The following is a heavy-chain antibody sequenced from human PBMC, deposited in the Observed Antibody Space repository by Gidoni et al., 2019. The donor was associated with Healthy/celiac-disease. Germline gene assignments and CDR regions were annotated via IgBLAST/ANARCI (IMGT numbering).Heavy chain of an antibody. CDR2: ISYDGSNK. D-gene: IGHD3-16*01. Sequence: QVQLVESGGGVVQPGRSLRLSCAASGFTFSRYGMHWVRQAPGKGLEWVAVISYDGSNKYYADPVKGRFTISRDNSKNTLYLKMNSLRAEDTAVYYCAKSMITFGGARVGAFDIWGQGTMVTVSS. CDR3: AKSMITFGGARVGAFDI. CDR1: GFTFSRYG. J-gene: IGHJ3*02. V-gene: IGHV3-30*18.